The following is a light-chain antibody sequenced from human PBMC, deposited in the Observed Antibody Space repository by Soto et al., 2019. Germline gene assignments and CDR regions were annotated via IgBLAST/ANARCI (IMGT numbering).Light chain of an antibody. CDR3: QQYGSSAWT. J-gene: IGKJ1*01. V-gene: IGKV3-20*01. Sequence: EIVMTQSPATLSVSPGERATLSCRASQSVGGYLAWYQQRPGQAPRVLIYDASNRATGIPDRFSGSGSGTDFTLTISRLEPEDFAVYYCQQYGSSAWTFGQGTKVDIK. CDR2: DAS. CDR1: QSVGGY.